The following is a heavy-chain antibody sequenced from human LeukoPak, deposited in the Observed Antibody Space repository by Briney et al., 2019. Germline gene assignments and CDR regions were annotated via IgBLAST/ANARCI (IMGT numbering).Heavy chain of an antibody. J-gene: IGHJ5*02. CDR2: ISYDGSNK. CDR1: GFTFTNYA. D-gene: IGHD3-10*01. CDR3: ARTDYYGSP. V-gene: IGHV3-30*04. Sequence: GRSLRLSCAASGFTFTNYAMHWVRQAPGKGLEGVAVISYDGSNKYYADSVKGRFTISRDNSKNTLYLQMNSLRADDTAVYYCARTDYYGSPWGQGTLVTVSS.